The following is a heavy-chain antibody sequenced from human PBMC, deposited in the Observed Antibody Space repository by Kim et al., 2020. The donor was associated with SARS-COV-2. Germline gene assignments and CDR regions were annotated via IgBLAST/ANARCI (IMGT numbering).Heavy chain of an antibody. CDR3: ARGRDDSSGYRYYYYGMDV. D-gene: IGHD3-22*01. V-gene: IGHV4-34*01. CDR1: GGSFSGYY. Sequence: SETLSLTCAVYGGSFSGYYWSWIRQPPGKGLEWIGEINHSGSTNYNPSLKSRVTISVDTSKNQFSLKLSSVTAADTAVYYCARGRDDSSGYRYYYYGMDV. CDR2: INHSGST. J-gene: IGHJ6*01.